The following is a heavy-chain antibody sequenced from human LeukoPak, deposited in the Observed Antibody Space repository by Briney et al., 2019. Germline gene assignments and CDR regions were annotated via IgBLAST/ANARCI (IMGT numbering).Heavy chain of an antibody. D-gene: IGHD1-26*01. CDR3: ARRGSWSSRQYYFDL. V-gene: IGHV4-59*08. J-gene: IGHJ4*02. Sequence: PSETLSLTCSVSGDSINGYSWSWIRLPPGKGLEWIGSVHYSGTTDYNPSLKSRLAISVGTSKRQFSLNLSSVTATDTAIYYCARRGSWSSRQYYFDLWGQGILVTVSS. CDR2: VHYSGTT. CDR1: GDSINGYS.